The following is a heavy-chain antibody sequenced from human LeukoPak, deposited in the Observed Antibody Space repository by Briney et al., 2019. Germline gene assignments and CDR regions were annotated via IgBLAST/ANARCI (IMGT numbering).Heavy chain of an antibody. Sequence: ASVTVSCKASGYTFTGYYMHWVRQAPGQGIEWMGWINPNSGGTNYAQKFQGWVTMTRDTSISTAYMELSRLRSDDTAVYYCARSGFGESLDYWGQGTLVTVSS. CDR3: ARSGFGESLDY. CDR1: GYTFTGYY. J-gene: IGHJ4*02. V-gene: IGHV1-2*04. CDR2: INPNSGGT. D-gene: IGHD3-10*01.